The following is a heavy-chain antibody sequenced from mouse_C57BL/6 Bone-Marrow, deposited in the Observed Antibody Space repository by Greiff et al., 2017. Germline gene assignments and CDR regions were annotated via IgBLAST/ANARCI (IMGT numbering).Heavy chain of an antibody. CDR1: GYTFTTYP. J-gene: IGHJ2*01. Sequence: VQLQQSGPELVKPAPSVKMSCTASGYTFTTYPIEWMKQNHGKSLEWIGNFHPYSDDTKYNDKFKGKATLTVEKSKSKVYLELSRLTSDDSAVYYCARGGTCGGYYLDYWGQGTTLTVSS. V-gene: IGHV1-47*01. CDR3: ARGGTCGGYYLDY. D-gene: IGHD1-1*02. CDR2: FHPYSDDT.